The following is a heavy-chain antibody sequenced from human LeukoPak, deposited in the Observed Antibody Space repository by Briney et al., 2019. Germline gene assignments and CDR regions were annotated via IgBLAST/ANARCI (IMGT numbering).Heavy chain of an antibody. J-gene: IGHJ4*02. D-gene: IGHD6-19*01. CDR1: GFTFSTDA. CDR3: ARDSSGWSKNY. CDR2: ISGSGGDT. V-gene: IGHV3-23*01. Sequence: GGSLRLSCAASGFTFSTDAMTWVRQAPGKGLQWVSAISGSGGDTYYEDSVKGRFTISRDNSKDMMYLQMNSLRAEDTAVYYCARDSSGWSKNYWGQGTLVTVSS.